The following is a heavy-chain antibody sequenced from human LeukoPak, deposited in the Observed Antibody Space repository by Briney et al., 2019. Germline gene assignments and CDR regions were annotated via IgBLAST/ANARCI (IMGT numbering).Heavy chain of an antibody. CDR1: GFTFSSYW. CDR2: INHNGNVS. D-gene: IGHD3-16*01. V-gene: IGHV3-7*03. J-gene: IGHJ6*02. Sequence: GGSLRLSCAASGFTFSSYWMNWARQAPGRGLEWVASINHNGNVSYYVDSVKGRFTISRDNAKNSLYLQMSNLRAEDTAVYFCARGGGLDVWGQGATVTVSS. CDR3: ARGGGLDV.